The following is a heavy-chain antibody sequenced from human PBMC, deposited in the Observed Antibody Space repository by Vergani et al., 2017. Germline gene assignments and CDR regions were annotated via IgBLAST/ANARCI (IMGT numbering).Heavy chain of an antibody. Sequence: QVQLVQSGAEVKKPGASVKVSCKASGYTFTSYGISWVRQAPGQGLEWMGWISAYNGNTNYAQKLQGRVTMTTDTSTSTAYMELNSLRAEDTAVYYCAREEAYCGGDCYSLDAPNYYYGMDVWGQGTTVTVSS. V-gene: IGHV1-18*01. CDR2: ISAYNGNT. CDR1: GYTFTSYG. CDR3: AREEAYCGGDCYSLDAPNYYYGMDV. J-gene: IGHJ6*02. D-gene: IGHD2-21*02.